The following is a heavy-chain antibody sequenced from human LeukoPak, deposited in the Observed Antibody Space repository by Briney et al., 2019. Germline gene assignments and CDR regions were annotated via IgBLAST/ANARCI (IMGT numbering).Heavy chain of an antibody. Sequence: PSETLSLTCAVYGGSFSGYYWSWIRPPPGKGLEWIGEINHSGSTNYNPSLKSRVTISVDTSKNQFSLKLSSVTAADTAVYYCARLPIVVVVAATDIDSMDVWGQGTTVTVSS. V-gene: IGHV4-34*01. J-gene: IGHJ6*02. CDR2: INHSGST. CDR3: ARLPIVVVVAATDIDSMDV. D-gene: IGHD2-15*01. CDR1: GGSFSGYY.